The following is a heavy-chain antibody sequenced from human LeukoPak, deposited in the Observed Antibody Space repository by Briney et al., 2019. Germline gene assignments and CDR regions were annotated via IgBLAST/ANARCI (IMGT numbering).Heavy chain of an antibody. J-gene: IGHJ4*02. Sequence: GGSLRLSCAASGFTFSTYAMGWVRQAPGKGLEWVANIKQDGSEKYYVDSVKGRFTISRDNAKNSLYLQMNSLRAEDTAVYYCVRGSGRLDYWGQGALVTVSS. D-gene: IGHD3-10*01. CDR3: VRGSGRLDY. CDR2: IKQDGSEK. V-gene: IGHV3-7*01. CDR1: GFTFSTYA.